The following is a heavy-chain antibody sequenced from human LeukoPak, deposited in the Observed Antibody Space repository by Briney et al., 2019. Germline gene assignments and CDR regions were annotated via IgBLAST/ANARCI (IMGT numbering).Heavy chain of an antibody. J-gene: IGHJ4*02. CDR3: AKPLMKHYYDSSGYSIAKDY. V-gene: IGHV3-23*01. Sequence: GGSLRHSCAASGFTLSSYAMSWVRQAPGKGLEWVSAISGSGGSTYYADSVKGRFTISRDNSKNTLYLQMNSLRAEDTAVYYCAKPLMKHYYDSSGYSIAKDYWGQGTLVTVSS. CDR1: GFTLSSYA. D-gene: IGHD3-22*01. CDR2: ISGSGGST.